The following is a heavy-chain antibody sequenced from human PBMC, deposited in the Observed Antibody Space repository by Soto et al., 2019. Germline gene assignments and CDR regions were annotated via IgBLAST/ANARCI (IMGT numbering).Heavy chain of an antibody. J-gene: IGHJ6*02. V-gene: IGHV3-30-3*01. Sequence: QVQLVESGGGVVQPGRSLRLSCAASGFTFSSYAMHWVRQAPGKGLEWVAVISYDGSNKYYADSVKGRFTISRDNSKNTRYLKMNRRRAEDRAVYYCARVSIAADLYGMDVWGQGTTVTVSS. CDR3: ARVSIAADLYGMDV. D-gene: IGHD6-6*01. CDR1: GFTFSSYA. CDR2: ISYDGSNK.